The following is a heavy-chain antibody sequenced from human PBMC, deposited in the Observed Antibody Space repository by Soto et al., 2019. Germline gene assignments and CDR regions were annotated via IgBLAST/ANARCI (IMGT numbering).Heavy chain of an antibody. J-gene: IGHJ6*03. CDR1: GYTFTEYD. Sequence: QVQLVQSGAEVKKPGASVKVSCKTSGYTFTEYDVTWVRQATGQGLEWMGWMSPNSDNIGYVQKFQGRLTMTRNTSTSTAYMELSSLRAEDTAVYYCARLGSPGQYYYMDVWGTGTTVTIS. V-gene: IGHV1-8*01. CDR2: MSPNSDNI. D-gene: IGHD2-2*03. CDR3: ARLGSPGQYYYMDV.